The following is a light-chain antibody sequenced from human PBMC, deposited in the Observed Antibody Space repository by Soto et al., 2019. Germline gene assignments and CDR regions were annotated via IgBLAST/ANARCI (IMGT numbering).Light chain of an antibody. CDR1: QRVSSSL. CDR3: QTYGDSLFT. Sequence: EIVLTQSPGNLSLSPGERATLSCRASQRVSSSLLAWYQQKPGQAPRPLISAASGRATGIPDRFSGSVSGTDFTLTISSLEPEDFAVYYCQTYGDSLFTFGPGTKV. V-gene: IGKV3-20*01. J-gene: IGKJ3*01. CDR2: AAS.